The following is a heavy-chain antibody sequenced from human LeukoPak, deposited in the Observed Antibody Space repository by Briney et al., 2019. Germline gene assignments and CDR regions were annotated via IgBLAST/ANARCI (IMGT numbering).Heavy chain of an antibody. CDR3: AREGIVATFFDY. V-gene: IGHV3-30*02. D-gene: IGHD5-12*01. CDR1: GFTFSNYG. Sequence: GGSLRLSCAASGFTFSNYGMHRVRQAPGKGLEWVTFIGHDGGVKYYADSVKGRFTISRDNSKDTLSLQMNSLRAEDTAVYYYAREGIVATFFDYWGQGTLVTVSS. J-gene: IGHJ4*02. CDR2: IGHDGGVK.